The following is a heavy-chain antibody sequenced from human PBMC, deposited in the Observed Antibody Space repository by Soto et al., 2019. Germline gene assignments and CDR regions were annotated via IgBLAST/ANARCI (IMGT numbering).Heavy chain of an antibody. J-gene: IGHJ3*01. CDR1: GLTVSGQKY. CDR3: ATWHEREHAYDV. D-gene: IGHD1-1*01. V-gene: IGHV3-53*01. Sequence: DVQLVESGGGLMQPGESLRLYCAASGLTVSGQKYVAWVRQAPGQGLEWVSVLYDVDGSFYSESVKGRFTTSSDSSKTTVYLQINDLRPADTAVYYCATWHEREHAYDVWGHGTTVTVSS. CDR2: LYDVDGS.